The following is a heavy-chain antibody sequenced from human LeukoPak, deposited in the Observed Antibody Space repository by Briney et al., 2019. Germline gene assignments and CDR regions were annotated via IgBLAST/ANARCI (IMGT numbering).Heavy chain of an antibody. D-gene: IGHD6-13*01. V-gene: IGHV4-39*07. CDR3: ARGGAVAAAGNFDS. Sequence: PSETLSLTCTVSGGSISSSSYYWGWIRQPPGKGLEWIGGIYYSGITDYSPSLKSRVIMSVDTSKNQFSLKLSSVTAADTAVYYCARGGAVAAAGNFDSWGQGTLVTVSS. CDR2: IYYSGIT. CDR1: GGSISSSSYY. J-gene: IGHJ4*02.